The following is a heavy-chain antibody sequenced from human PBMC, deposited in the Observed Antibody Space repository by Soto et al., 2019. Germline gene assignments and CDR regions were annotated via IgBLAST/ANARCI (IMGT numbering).Heavy chain of an antibody. CDR1: GGSFSGYY. V-gene: IGHV4-34*01. D-gene: IGHD2-15*01. CDR3: ARGECSGGSCYPLLFDY. CDR2: INHSGST. Sequence: SETLSLTCAVYGGSFSGYYWSWIRQPPGKGLEWIGEINHSGSTNYNPSLKSRVTISVDTSKNQFSLKLSSVTAADTAVYYCARGECSGGSCYPLLFDYWGQGTLVTVSS. J-gene: IGHJ4*02.